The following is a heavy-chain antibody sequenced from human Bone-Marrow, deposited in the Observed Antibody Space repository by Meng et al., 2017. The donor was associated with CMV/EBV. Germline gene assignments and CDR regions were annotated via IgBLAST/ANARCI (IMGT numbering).Heavy chain of an antibody. CDR2: INPNSGGT. CDR1: GYTFTGYY. D-gene: IGHD3-10*01. Sequence: ASVKVSCKASGYTFTGYYMHWVRQAPGQGLEWMGWINPNSGGTNYAQKFQGRVTMTRDTSISTAYMDLSRLRSDDTAVYYCARGCMVRGVPLPYYYYGMGVWGQGTTVTVSS. J-gene: IGHJ6*02. CDR3: ARGCMVRGVPLPYYYYGMGV. V-gene: IGHV1-2*02.